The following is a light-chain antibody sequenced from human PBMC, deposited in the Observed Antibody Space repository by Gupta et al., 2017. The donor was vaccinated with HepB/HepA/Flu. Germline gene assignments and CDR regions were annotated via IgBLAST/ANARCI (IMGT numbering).Light chain of an antibody. V-gene: IGKV4-1*01. CDR1: QNVLYSSNNKNY. Sequence: DIVMTQSPESLAVSLGERATINCKSSQNVLYSSNNKNYLAWYQQKPGQPPKLLIYWASTRESGVPDRFSGSGSGTDFTLTISILHAGDVAVYYCQQYYSTLPAFGQGTKVEIK. CDR2: WAS. J-gene: IGKJ1*01. CDR3: QQYYSTLPA.